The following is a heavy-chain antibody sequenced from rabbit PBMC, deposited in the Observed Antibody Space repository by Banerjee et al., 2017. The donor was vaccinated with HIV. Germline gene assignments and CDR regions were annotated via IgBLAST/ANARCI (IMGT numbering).Heavy chain of an antibody. CDR2: IHVGVSGST. CDR3: ARGYGGYGYFNL. J-gene: IGHJ4*01. D-gene: IGHD6-1*01. V-gene: IGHV1S45*01. CDR1: GFSFSSSYW. Sequence: QEQLEESGGDLVKPEGSLTLTCTASGFSFSSSYWICWVRQAPGKGLEWIGCIHVGVSGSTYYASWAKGRFTISKISSTTVTLQMTSLTAADTATYFCARGYGGYGYFNLWGQGTLVTVS.